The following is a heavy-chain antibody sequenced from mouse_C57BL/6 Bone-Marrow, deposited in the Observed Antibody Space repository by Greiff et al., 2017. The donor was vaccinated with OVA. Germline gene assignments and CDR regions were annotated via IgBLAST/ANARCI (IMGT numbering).Heavy chain of an antibody. J-gene: IGHJ2*01. V-gene: IGHV14-3*01. Sequence: VQLKQSVAELVRPGASVKLSCTASGFNIKNTYMHWVKQRPEQGLEWIGRIGPANGTTKYAPKFQGKVTITGDTSSNTAYLQLSSLTSEDTAIYYCGRTSPRVVSGFDYWGQGTTLTVSA. D-gene: IGHD1-1*01. CDR2: IGPANGTT. CDR3: GRTSPRVVSGFDY. CDR1: GFNIKNTY.